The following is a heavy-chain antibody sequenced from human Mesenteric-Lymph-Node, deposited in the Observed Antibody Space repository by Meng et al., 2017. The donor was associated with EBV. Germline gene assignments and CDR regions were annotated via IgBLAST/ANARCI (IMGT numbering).Heavy chain of an antibody. CDR3: ARLYAAYFSGGGSWEGSFDY. J-gene: IGHJ4*02. D-gene: IGHD2-15*01. V-gene: IGHV1-18*01. Sequence: QVQLVQSGGEVKKPGASVKVSCKASGYTFRRYEIGWVRQAPGQGLEWMGWISAYNGNTNYAQKFQGRVTMTTDTSTSTAHMEVRSLRSDDTAVYYCARLYAAYFSGGGSWEGSFDYWGQGTLVTVSS. CDR2: ISAYNGNT. CDR1: GYTFRRYE.